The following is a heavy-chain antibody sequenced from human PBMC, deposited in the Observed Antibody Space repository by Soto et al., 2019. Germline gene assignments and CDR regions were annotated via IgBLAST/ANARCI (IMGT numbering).Heavy chain of an antibody. V-gene: IGHV3-48*01. D-gene: IGHD3-10*01. CDR2: ISSSSSTI. J-gene: IGHJ6*03. Sequence: PGGSLRLSCAASGFTFSSYSMNWVRQAPGKGLEWVSYISSSSSTIYYADSVKGRFTISRDNAKNSLYLQMNSLRAEDTAVYYCARGDFIGARYYYYYMDVWGKGTTVTVSS. CDR3: ARGDFIGARYYYYYMDV. CDR1: GFTFSSYS.